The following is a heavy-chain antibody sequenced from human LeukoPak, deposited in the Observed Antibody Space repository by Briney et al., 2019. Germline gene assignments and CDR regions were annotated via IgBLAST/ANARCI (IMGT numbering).Heavy chain of an antibody. Sequence: GESLKISCKGSGYSFTSYWIGWGRQMPGKGLEWMGIIYPGDSDTRYSPSFQGQVTISADKSISTAYLQWSSLKASDTAMYYCARLRRDYDFRSGYYLRDWGQGTLVTVSS. D-gene: IGHD3-3*01. CDR3: ARLRRDYDFRSGYYLRD. CDR2: IYPGDSDT. CDR1: GYSFTSYW. J-gene: IGHJ4*02. V-gene: IGHV5-51*01.